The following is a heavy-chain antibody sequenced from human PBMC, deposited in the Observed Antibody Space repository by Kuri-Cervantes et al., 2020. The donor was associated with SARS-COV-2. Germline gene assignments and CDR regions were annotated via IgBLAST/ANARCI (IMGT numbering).Heavy chain of an antibody. Sequence: GGSLTPACAASGFKFSRTDMRWVRQAPGKGLEWVALIPYVGNKKKCIASGKGRFTISRDNSQNKLYLQMRSLRPEDTAMYYCAKDGAGAHDFWGQGTLVTVSS. CDR1: GFKFSRTD. J-gene: IGHJ4*02. V-gene: IGHV3-30*02. CDR3: AKDGAGAHDF. CDR2: IPYVGNKK. D-gene: IGHD4/OR15-4a*01.